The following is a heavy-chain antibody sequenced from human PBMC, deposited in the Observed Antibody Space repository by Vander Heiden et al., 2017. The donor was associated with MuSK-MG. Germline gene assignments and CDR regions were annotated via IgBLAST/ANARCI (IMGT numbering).Heavy chain of an antibody. CDR1: AGSISSSSYY. CDR3: ARNVLLWFGEFPSLGWFDP. D-gene: IGHD3-10*01. V-gene: IGHV4-39*01. Sequence: QLQLQESAPGLVKPSETLSLTCPVSAGSISSSSYYWGWTRQPPGKGLEWIGSIYYSGSTYYNPSLKSRVTISVDTSKNQFSLKLSSVTAADTAVYYCARNVLLWFGEFPSLGWFDPWGQGTLVTVSS. CDR2: IYYSGST. J-gene: IGHJ5*02.